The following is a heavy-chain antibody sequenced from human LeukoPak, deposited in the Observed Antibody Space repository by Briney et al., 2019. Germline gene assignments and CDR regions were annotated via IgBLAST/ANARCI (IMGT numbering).Heavy chain of an antibody. V-gene: IGHV3-7*01. CDR1: GFTFSSYW. J-gene: IGHJ4*02. CDR3: ARAVNYYDSSGPPYYFDY. D-gene: IGHD3-22*01. CDR2: IKQDGSEK. Sequence: GGSLRLSCAASGFTFSSYWMSWVRQAPGKGLEWVANIKQDGSEKYYVDSVKGRFTISRDNAKNSLYLQMNSLRAEDTAVYYCARAVNYYDSSGPPYYFDYWGQGTLVTVSS.